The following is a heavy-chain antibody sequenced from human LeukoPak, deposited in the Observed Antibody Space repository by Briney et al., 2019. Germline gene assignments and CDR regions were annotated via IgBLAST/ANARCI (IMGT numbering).Heavy chain of an antibody. J-gene: IGHJ4*02. V-gene: IGHV3-21*01. Sequence: GGSLRLSCAASGFTFSSYSMNWVRQAPGKGQEWVSSISSSSSYIYYADSVKGRFTISRDNAKNSLYLQMNSLRAEDTAVYYCARASDYYDSGGYYPYYFDYWGQGTLVTVSS. CDR2: ISSSSSYI. D-gene: IGHD3-22*01. CDR3: ARASDYYDSGGYYPYYFDY. CDR1: GFTFSSYS.